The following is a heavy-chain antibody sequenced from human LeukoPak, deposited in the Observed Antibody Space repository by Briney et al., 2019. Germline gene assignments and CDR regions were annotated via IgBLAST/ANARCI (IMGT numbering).Heavy chain of an antibody. D-gene: IGHD1-26*01. CDR2: TYYRSKWYY. V-gene: IGHV6-1*01. J-gene: IGHJ4*02. CDR1: GDSVSSNSDA. CDR3: ARDPVGGSTIFDY. Sequence: SQTLSITCAISGDSVSSNSDAWNWIRQSPSRGLEWLGRTYYRSKWYYDYAVAVKSRISINPDTSKNQFSLQLSSVTPEDTAVYYCARDPVGGSTIFDYWGQGTLVTVSS.